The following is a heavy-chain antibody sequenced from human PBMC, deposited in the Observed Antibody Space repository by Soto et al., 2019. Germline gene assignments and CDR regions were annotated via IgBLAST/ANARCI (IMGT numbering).Heavy chain of an antibody. CDR3: ASGIAVAGKPFDY. Sequence: SETLSLTCTVSGGSISSSSYYWGWIRQPPGKGLEWIGSIYYSGSTYYNPSLKSRVTISVDTSKNQFSLKLSSVTAADTAVYYCASGIAVAGKPFDYWGQGTLVTVSS. D-gene: IGHD6-19*01. J-gene: IGHJ4*02. V-gene: IGHV4-39*01. CDR1: GGSISSSSYY. CDR2: IYYSGST.